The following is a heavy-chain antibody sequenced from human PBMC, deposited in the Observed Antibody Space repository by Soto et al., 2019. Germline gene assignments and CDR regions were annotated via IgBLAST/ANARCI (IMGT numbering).Heavy chain of an antibody. J-gene: IGHJ4*02. V-gene: IGHV3-23*01. CDR3: AKCSGPYRPYYFYI. D-gene: IGHD6-25*01. CDR2: ITDSGGDT. CDR1: GFTFINYA. Sequence: EVQLLESGGDLVQPGGSLRLSCAASGFTFINYAMSWVRQAPGKGLEWVSAITDSGGDTYYADSVKGRFTLSRDNSNNTLYLEINSLRAEDTAVYYCAKCSGPYRPYYFYIWGQGTLITVSS.